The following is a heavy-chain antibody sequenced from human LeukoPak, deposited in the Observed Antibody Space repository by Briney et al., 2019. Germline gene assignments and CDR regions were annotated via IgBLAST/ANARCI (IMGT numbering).Heavy chain of an antibody. CDR1: GFTFSSYG. CDR3: AKGRELSY. J-gene: IGHJ4*02. D-gene: IGHD1-26*01. CDR2: ISYDGSNK. Sequence: LTGRSLRLSCAASGFTFSSYGMHWVRQAPGKGLEWVAVISYDGSNKYYADSVKGRFTISRDNSKNTLYLQMNSLRAEDTAVYYCAKGRELSYWGQGTLVTVSS. V-gene: IGHV3-30*18.